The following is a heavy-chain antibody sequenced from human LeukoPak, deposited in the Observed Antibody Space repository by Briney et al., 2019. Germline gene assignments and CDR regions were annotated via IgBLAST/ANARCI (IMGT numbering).Heavy chain of an antibody. Sequence: GASVKVSCKASGGTFSSYAISWVRQAPGQGLEWMGGIIPIFGTANYAQKFQGRVTITADESTSTAYMELSSLRSEDTAVYYCAQAVAGTRRFYYYYGMDVWGQGTTVTVPS. CDR1: GGTFSSYA. CDR3: AQAVAGTRRFYYYYGMDV. J-gene: IGHJ6*02. V-gene: IGHV1-69*13. D-gene: IGHD6-19*01. CDR2: IIPIFGTA.